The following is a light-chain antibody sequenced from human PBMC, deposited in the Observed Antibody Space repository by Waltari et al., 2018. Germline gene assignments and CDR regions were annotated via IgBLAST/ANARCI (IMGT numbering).Light chain of an antibody. CDR1: SSNIGAGYD. J-gene: IGLJ2*01. CDR3: QSYDSSLSGVV. V-gene: IGLV1-40*01. CDR2: CNS. Sequence: QSVLTQPPSVSGAPGQRVTISCTGSSSNIGAGYDVHWYQQLPGTAPKLLIYCNSIRPSGVPDRFAGSKSGTSASLAITGLQAEDEAEYYCQSYDSSLSGVVFGGGTKLTVL.